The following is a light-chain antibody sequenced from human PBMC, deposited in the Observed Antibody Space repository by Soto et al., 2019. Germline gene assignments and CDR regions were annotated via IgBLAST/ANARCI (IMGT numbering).Light chain of an antibody. CDR1: RIGSKR. CDR3: QVWDSRDDNRV. V-gene: IGLV3-21*02. Sequence: SYELTQPPSGSVAPGQTARITCGGNRIGSKRFHWFQQTPGQAPLLVVHDFSDRPSGIHERFSFSNSVGTATLTISRVEAGDDADYYFQVWDSRDDNRVFCGGNKLTVL. J-gene: IGLJ2*01. CDR2: DFS.